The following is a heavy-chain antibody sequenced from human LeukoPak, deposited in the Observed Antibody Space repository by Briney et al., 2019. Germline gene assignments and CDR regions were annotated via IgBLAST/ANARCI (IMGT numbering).Heavy chain of an antibody. J-gene: IGHJ4*02. Sequence: PGGSLRLSCAASGFTFGVSWMSWVRQAAGKGLEWVANIKEDGGVKNYVDSVKGRLTISRDNANSSLFLQMNSLRVEETAVYYCAKDRGWNTFDYWGQGTLVTVSS. CDR3: AKDRGWNTFDY. D-gene: IGHD1/OR15-1a*01. V-gene: IGHV3-7*01. CDR2: IKEDGGVK. CDR1: GFTFGVSW.